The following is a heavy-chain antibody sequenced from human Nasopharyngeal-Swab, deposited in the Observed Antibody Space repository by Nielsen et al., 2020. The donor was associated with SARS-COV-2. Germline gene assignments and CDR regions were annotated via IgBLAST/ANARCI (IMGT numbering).Heavy chain of an antibody. Sequence: ASVKVSCKASGYTFTSYYMHWVRQAPGQGLEWMGIINPSGGSTSYAQKFQGRVTMTRDTSTSTVYMELSSLRSEDTAVYYCAREQYYDFWSGSPDPWGQGTLVTASS. V-gene: IGHV1-46*01. D-gene: IGHD3-3*01. J-gene: IGHJ5*02. CDR1: GYTFTSYY. CDR2: INPSGGST. CDR3: AREQYYDFWSGSPDP.